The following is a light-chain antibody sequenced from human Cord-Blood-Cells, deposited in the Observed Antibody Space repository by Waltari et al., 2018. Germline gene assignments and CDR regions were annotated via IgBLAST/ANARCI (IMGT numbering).Light chain of an antibody. J-gene: IGKJ4*01. CDR1: QSVSSD. CDR3: QQRSNWPLT. CDR2: DAS. Sequence: VLTPSPATLSLSPGERATLSCRASQSVSSDLAWYQQKPGQAPRLLIYDASNRATGIPARFSGSGSGTDFTLTISSLEPEDFAVYYCQQRSNWPLTFGGGTKVEIK. V-gene: IGKV3-11*01.